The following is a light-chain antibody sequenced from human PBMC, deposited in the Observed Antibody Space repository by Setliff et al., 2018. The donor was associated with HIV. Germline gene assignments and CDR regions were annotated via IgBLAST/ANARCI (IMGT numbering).Light chain of an antibody. CDR3: CSYTDTTNFVI. V-gene: IGLV2-23*02. Sequence: QSVLTQPASVSGSPGQSITMSCTGTSSDIGSSNLVSWYQQRPGEAPKLMIYDVTRRPSGVSNRISGSKSGNTASLTISGLQAEDEADYYCCSYTDTTNFVIFGGGTKVTV. CDR1: SSDIGSSNL. J-gene: IGLJ2*01. CDR2: DVT.